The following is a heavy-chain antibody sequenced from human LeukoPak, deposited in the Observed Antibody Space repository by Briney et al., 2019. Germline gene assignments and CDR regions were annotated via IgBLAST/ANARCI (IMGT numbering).Heavy chain of an antibody. CDR3: ARDRLSDDSSPLPFDI. J-gene: IGHJ3*02. V-gene: IGHV1-69*13. CDR1: GGTFSSYA. CDR2: IIPIFGTA. Sequence: GASVKVSCKASGGTFSSYAISWVRQAPGQGLEWMGGIIPIFGTANYAQKFQGRVTITADESTSTAYMELSSLRSEDTAVYYCARDRLSDDSSPLPFDIWGQGTMVTVSS. D-gene: IGHD3-22*01.